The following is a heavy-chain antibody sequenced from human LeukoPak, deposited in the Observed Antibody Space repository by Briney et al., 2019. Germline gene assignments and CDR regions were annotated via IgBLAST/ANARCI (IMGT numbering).Heavy chain of an antibody. CDR1: AFSFNTYG. D-gene: IGHD3-10*01. CDR2: IRYNANDQ. J-gene: IGHJ6*03. V-gene: IGHV3-30*02. CDR3: VREGSGSTHYMDV. Sequence: GGSLKLSCAASAFSFNTYGMHWVRQAPGKGLQWVAFIRYNANDQYYADSVKGRFAISRDNAKNSLFLQMDSLRVDDTAVYYCVREGSGSTHYMDVWGKGTTVTVSS.